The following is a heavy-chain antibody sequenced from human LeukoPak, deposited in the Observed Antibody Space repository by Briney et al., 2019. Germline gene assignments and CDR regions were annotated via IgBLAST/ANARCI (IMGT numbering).Heavy chain of an antibody. V-gene: IGHV1-69*04. CDR2: IIPILGIA. CDR3: ARGLYDSSGYYPEDDY. J-gene: IGHJ4*02. CDR1: GGTFSSYA. Sequence: SVKVSCKASGGTFSSYAISWVRLAPGQGLEWMGRIIPILGIANYAQKFQGRVTITADKSTSTAYMELSSLRSEDTAVYYCARGLYDSSGYYPEDDYWGQGTLVTVSS. D-gene: IGHD3-22*01.